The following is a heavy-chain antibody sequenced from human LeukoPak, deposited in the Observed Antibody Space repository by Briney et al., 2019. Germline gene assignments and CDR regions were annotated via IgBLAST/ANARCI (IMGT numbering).Heavy chain of an antibody. V-gene: IGHV4-61*02. CDR1: GGSISSGSYY. J-gene: IGHJ4*02. Sequence: SETLSLTCTVSGGSISSGSYYWSWIRQPAGKGLEWIGRIYTSGSTNYNPSLKSRVTISVDTPKNQFSLKLSSVTAADTAVYYCASSSSGTFDYWGQGTLVTVSS. D-gene: IGHD6-19*01. CDR3: ASSSSGTFDY. CDR2: IYTSGST.